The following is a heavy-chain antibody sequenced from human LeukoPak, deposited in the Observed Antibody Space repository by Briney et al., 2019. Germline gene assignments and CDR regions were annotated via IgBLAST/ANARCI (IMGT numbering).Heavy chain of an antibody. CDR2: IYTSGST. CDR1: GGSISSGGYY. Sequence: SETLSLTCTVSGGSISSGGYYWSWIRQPAGKGLEWIGRIYTSGSTNYNPSLKSRVTMSVDTSKNQFSLKLSSVTAADTAVYYCARGGASRWRGTTFYYFDYWGQGTLVTVSS. J-gene: IGHJ4*02. V-gene: IGHV4-61*02. D-gene: IGHD1-7*01. CDR3: ARGGASRWRGTTFYYFDY.